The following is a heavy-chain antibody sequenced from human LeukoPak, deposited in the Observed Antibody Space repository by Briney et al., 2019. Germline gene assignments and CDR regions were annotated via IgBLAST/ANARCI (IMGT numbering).Heavy chain of an antibody. Sequence: SVKVSCKASGGTFSSYAISWVRQAPGQGLEGMGGIIPIFGTANYAQKFQGRVTITTDESTSTAYMELSSLRSEDTAVYYCARLIREYYDSSGYYGYWGQGTLVTVSS. D-gene: IGHD3-22*01. CDR1: GGTFSSYA. CDR2: IIPIFGTA. CDR3: ARLIREYYDSSGYYGY. J-gene: IGHJ4*02. V-gene: IGHV1-69*05.